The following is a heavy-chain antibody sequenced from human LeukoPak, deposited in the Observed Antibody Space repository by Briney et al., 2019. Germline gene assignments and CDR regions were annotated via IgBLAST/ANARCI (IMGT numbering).Heavy chain of an antibody. D-gene: IGHD3-10*01. Sequence: AGGSLRLSCAASGFTFSSYWMSWVRQAPGKGLEWVANIKQDGSEKYYVDSVKGRFTIYRDNAKNSLYLQMNSLRDEDAAVYYCARDGGDFYGSGSYLAYWGQGTLVTVS. CDR2: IKQDGSEK. J-gene: IGHJ4*02. V-gene: IGHV3-7*01. CDR1: GFTFSSYW. CDR3: ARDGGDFYGSGSYLAY.